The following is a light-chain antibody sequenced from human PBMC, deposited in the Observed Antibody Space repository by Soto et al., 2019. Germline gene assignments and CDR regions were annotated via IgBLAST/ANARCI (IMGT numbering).Light chain of an antibody. Sequence: NFILTQPHSVSESPGKTVTISCTRSSGSIARNYVQWYQQRPGSAPTTLIYEDNQRPSGVPDRFSGSIDSSSNSASLTISGLKTEDEDDYYCHSYDSSNPVVFGGGTKLTVL. CDR3: HSYDSSNPVV. CDR2: EDN. J-gene: IGLJ2*01. CDR1: SGSIARNY. V-gene: IGLV6-57*04.